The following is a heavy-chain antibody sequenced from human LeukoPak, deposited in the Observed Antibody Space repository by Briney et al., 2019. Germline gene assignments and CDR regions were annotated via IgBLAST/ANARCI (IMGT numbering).Heavy chain of an antibody. CDR1: GFTFSSYW. CDR2: INHSGST. CDR3: ARVGCSSTSCYAGYFDY. J-gene: IGHJ4*02. V-gene: IGHV4-34*01. Sequence: PGGSLRLSCAASGFTFSSYWMSWIRQPPGKGLEWIGEINHSGSTNYNPSLKSRVTISVDTSKNQFSLKLSSETAADTAVYYCARVGCSSTSCYAGYFDYWGQGTLVTVSS. D-gene: IGHD2-2*01.